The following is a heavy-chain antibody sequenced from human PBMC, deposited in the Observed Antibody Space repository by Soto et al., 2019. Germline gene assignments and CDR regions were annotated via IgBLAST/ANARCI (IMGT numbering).Heavy chain of an antibody. CDR2: IYYSVST. Sequence: QVQLQESGPGLVKPSQTLSLTCTVSGGSISSGDYYWSWIRQPPGKGLEWIGYIYYSVSTYYNPSLKCRVTISVDTSNNLFSLKLSSVRAADTAVFYCARTIFMTTGGGADYWGQGTLVTVSS. D-gene: IGHD1-1*01. CDR3: ARTIFMTTGGGADY. J-gene: IGHJ4*02. V-gene: IGHV4-30-4*01. CDR1: GGSISSGDYY.